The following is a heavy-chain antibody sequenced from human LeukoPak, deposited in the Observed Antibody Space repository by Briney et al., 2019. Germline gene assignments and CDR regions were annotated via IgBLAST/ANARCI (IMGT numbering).Heavy chain of an antibody. CDR3: AREPSLPTVVKEGEAFDI. CDR1: GGSISSGDYY. Sequence: PSETLSLTCTVSGGSISSGDYYWSWIRQPPGKGLEWIGYIYYSGSTYYNPSLKSQVTISVDTSKNQFSLKLSSVTAADTAVYYCAREPSLPTVVKEGEAFDIWGQGTMVTVSS. V-gene: IGHV4-30-4*01. J-gene: IGHJ3*02. D-gene: IGHD4-23*01. CDR2: IYYSGST.